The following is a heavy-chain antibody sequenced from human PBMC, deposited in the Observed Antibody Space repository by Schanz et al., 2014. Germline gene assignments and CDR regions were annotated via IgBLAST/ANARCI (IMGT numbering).Heavy chain of an antibody. CDR2: ISPLLGVA. Sequence: QVQLVQSGAEVKKPGSSVKVSCKASGGTFSSFAIFWVRQAPGQGPQWMGRISPLLGVANYAQEFQGRLTITADTSTSTAYMELSSLRSDDTAVYYCARGLVRYFAYWGQGTLVTVSS. D-gene: IGHD2-8*02. V-gene: IGHV1-69*04. CDR1: GGTFSSFA. J-gene: IGHJ4*02. CDR3: ARGLVRYFAY.